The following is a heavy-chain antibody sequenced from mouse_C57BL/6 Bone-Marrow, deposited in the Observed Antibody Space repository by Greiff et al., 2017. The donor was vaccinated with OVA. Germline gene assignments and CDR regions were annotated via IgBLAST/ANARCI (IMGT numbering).Heavy chain of an antibody. CDR1: GYTFTSYW. V-gene: IGHV1-64*01. J-gene: IGHJ2*01. D-gene: IGHD1-1*01. Sequence: QVQLQQSGAELVKPGASVKLSCKASGYTFTSYWMHWVKQRPGQGLEWIGMIHPNSGSTNYNEKFKSKATLTVDKSSSTAYMQLSSLTSEDSAVYYCARNVSSRYYFDYWGQGTTLTVSS. CDR3: ARNVSSRYYFDY. CDR2: IHPNSGST.